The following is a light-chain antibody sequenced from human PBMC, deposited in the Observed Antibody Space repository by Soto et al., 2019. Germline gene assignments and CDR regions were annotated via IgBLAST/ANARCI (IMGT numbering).Light chain of an antibody. Sequence: EIVMTQSPATLSVSPGERATLSCRTSQTVSTSLAWYQQKPGQAPRLLIYGASTRATGIPARFSGSGSGTEFSLTISSLQSEDFAVYYCQQYDTSPPYTFGQGTKLEIK. V-gene: IGKV3-15*01. J-gene: IGKJ2*01. CDR1: QTVSTS. CDR2: GAS. CDR3: QQYDTSPPYT.